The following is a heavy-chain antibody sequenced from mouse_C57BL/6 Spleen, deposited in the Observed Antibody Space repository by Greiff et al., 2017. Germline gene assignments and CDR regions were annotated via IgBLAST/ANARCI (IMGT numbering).Heavy chain of an antibody. CDR3: ARFITTAFMDD. D-gene: IGHD1-2*01. CDR2: IYPGSGST. Sequence: VQLQQPGAELVKPGASVKLSCKASGYPFTSYWITWVKQRPGQGLAWIGDIYPGSGSTNYNEKFKSKATLTVDTSSSTAYMQLSSLTSEDSAVYYCARFITTAFMDDWGQGTSVTVSS. CDR1: GYPFTSYW. J-gene: IGHJ4*01. V-gene: IGHV1-55*01.